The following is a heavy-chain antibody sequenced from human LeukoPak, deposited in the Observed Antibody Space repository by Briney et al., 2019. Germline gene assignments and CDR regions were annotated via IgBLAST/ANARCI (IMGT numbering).Heavy chain of an antibody. Sequence: PGGSLRLSCAASGFTVITNDMTWVRQAPGKCLEWVLVIYSEGNTKYPDSVQGRFTISRDNSKNTLYLEMNSLSPDDTAVYYCARGVEPLAANTLAYWGQGTLVTVSS. CDR2: IYSEGNT. J-gene: IGHJ4*02. V-gene: IGHV3-53*01. CDR1: GFTVITND. CDR3: ARGVEPLAANTLAY. D-gene: IGHD1-14*01.